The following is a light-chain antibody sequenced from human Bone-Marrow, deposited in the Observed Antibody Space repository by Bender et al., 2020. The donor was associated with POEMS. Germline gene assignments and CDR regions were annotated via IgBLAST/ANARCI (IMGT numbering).Light chain of an antibody. CDR1: TSDIGSYRL. CDR3: CSYAGSDTYV. Sequence: QSALTQPASLSGSPGQSITISCTGPTSDIGSYRLVSWFQQYPGKAPKLIIYETSRRPAGVSDRFSASRSGNTASLTISGLQAEDEAAYYCCSYAGSDTYVFGAGTEVSVL. CDR2: ETS. V-gene: IGLV2-23*01. J-gene: IGLJ1*01.